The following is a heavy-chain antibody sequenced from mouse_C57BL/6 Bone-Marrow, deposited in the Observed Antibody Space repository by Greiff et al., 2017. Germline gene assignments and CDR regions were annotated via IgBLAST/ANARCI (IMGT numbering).Heavy chain of an antibody. CDR2: IYPGSGNT. Sequence: QVHVKQSGAELVRPGASVKLSCKASGYTFTDYYINWVKQRPGQGLEWIARIYPGSGNTYYNEKFKGKATLTAEKSSSTAYMQLSSLTSEDSAVYCCAELLLRYPFAYWGQGTLVTVSA. V-gene: IGHV1-76*01. D-gene: IGHD1-1*01. CDR1: GYTFTDYY. J-gene: IGHJ3*01. CDR3: AELLLRYPFAY.